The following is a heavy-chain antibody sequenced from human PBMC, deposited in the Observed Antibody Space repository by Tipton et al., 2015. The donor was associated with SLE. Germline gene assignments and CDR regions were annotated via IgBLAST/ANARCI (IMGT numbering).Heavy chain of an antibody. CDR3: AAIAAAGTRAFDI. CDR2: IYHSGST. Sequence: TLSLTCTVSGYSISSGFYWGWIRQPPGKGLEWIGNIYHSGSTFYNPSLKSRVTISVDTSKNQFSLKLSSVTAADTAVYYCAAIAAAGTRAFDIWGQGTMVTVSS. D-gene: IGHD6-13*01. J-gene: IGHJ3*02. V-gene: IGHV4-38-2*02. CDR1: GYSISSGFY.